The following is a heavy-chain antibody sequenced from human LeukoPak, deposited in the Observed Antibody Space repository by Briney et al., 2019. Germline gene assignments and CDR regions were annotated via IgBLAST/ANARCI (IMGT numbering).Heavy chain of an antibody. CDR3: ARPVYDFWSGYYFLDY. CDR2: IKQDGSEK. Sequence: GFLGLFRAGFGFTFSCFWMSWVRQGSGKGLEWVAKIKQDGSEKYYVDSVKGRFTISRDNAKNSLYLQMNSLRAEDTAVYYCARPVYDFWSGYYFLDYWGQGTLVTVSS. D-gene: IGHD3-3*01. CDR1: GFTFSCFW. J-gene: IGHJ4*02. V-gene: IGHV3-7*01.